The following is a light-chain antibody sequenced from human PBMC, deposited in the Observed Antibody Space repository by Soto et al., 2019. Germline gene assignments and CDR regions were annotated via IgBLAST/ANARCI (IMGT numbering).Light chain of an antibody. CDR3: QQYNNWPLT. CDR2: GAS. CDR1: QSVSSN. V-gene: IGKV3D-15*01. Sequence: EIVMTQSTATLSVSPGERTTLSCRASQSVSSNLAWYQQKPGQAPRLLIDGASTRATGIPARFSGSGSGTEFTLTISSLQSEDFAVYYCQQYNNWPLTFGGGTKVEIK. J-gene: IGKJ4*01.